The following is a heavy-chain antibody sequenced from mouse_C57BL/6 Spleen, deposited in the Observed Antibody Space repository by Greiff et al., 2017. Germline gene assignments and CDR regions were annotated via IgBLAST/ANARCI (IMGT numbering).Heavy chain of an antibody. J-gene: IGHJ1*03. Sequence: VQLQQPGAELVMPGASVKLSCKASGYTFTSYWMHWVKQRPGQGLEWIGDIDPSDSYTNYNQKFKGKSTLTVDKSSSTAYMQLSSLTSEDSAVYYCAVDYGNDGYWDFGVRGTGTTVSVSS. D-gene: IGHD2-2*01. V-gene: IGHV1-69*01. CDR1: GYTFTSYW. CDR3: AVDYGNDGYWDFGV. CDR2: IDPSDSYT.